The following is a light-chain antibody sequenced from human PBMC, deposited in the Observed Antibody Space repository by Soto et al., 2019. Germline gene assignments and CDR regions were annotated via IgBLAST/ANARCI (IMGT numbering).Light chain of an antibody. CDR1: QGISTY. J-gene: IGKJ1*01. V-gene: IGKV1-39*01. Sequence: SPPAVSAKIGDRVTITCRASQGISTYLNWYQQKPGKAPKLLIYAASSLQSGVPSRFSGSGSETDFTLTISSLQPEDFATYSCQQSYSTTWTFGQGTKADIK. CDR3: QQSYSTTWT. CDR2: AAS.